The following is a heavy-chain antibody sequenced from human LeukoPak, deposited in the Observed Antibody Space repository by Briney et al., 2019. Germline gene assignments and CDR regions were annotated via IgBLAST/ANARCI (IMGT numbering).Heavy chain of an antibody. J-gene: IGHJ5*02. CDR1: GGSISSSSYY. CDR3: ARIDYGWFDP. D-gene: IGHD4-17*01. CDR2: IYYSGST. Sequence: PSETLSLTCSVSGGSISSSSYYWGWIRQPPGKGLEWIGSIYYSGSTYYNPSLMSRVTISVDTSKNPFSLKLSSVTAADTAVCYCARIDYGWFDPWGQGTLVTVSS. V-gene: IGHV4-39*01.